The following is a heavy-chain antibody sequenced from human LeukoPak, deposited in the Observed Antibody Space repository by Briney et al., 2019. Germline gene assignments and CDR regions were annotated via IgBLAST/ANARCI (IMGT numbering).Heavy chain of an antibody. D-gene: IGHD3-16*01. Sequence: GGSLRLSCAASGFTFTGYWMNWVRQAPGKGLEWVSAISGSGGSTYYADSVKGRFTISRDNSKNTLYLQMNSLRAEDTAVYYCAKDHPGGSHDYWGQGTLVTVSS. CDR3: AKDHPGGSHDY. CDR1: GFTFTGYW. V-gene: IGHV3-23*01. CDR2: ISGSGGST. J-gene: IGHJ4*02.